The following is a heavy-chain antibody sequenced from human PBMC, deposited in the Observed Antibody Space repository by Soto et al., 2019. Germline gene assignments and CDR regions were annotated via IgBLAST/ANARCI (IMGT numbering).Heavy chain of an antibody. D-gene: IGHD5-18*01. CDR1: GYSFTSYW. V-gene: IGHV5-10-1*01. J-gene: IGHJ5*02. CDR3: ARHGGGAIQLWNWFDP. CDR2: IDPSDSYT. Sequence: XESLNISCKGSGYSFTSYWISWVRQMPGKGLEWMGRIDPSDSYTNYSPSFQGHVTISADKSISTAYLQWSSLKASDTAMYYCARHGGGAIQLWNWFDPWGQGNLVTVSS.